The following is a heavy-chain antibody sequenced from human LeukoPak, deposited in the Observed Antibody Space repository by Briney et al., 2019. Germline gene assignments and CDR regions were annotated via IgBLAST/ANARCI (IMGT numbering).Heavy chain of an antibody. J-gene: IGHJ6*02. CDR1: GGSISSYY. CDR2: IYYSGST. V-gene: IGHV4-59*01. Sequence: SETLTLTCTVSGGSISSYYWSWIRQPPGKGLEWIGYIYYSGSTNYNPSLESRVTMSVDTSKNQFSLKLSSVTAADTAVFYCARETYYYGMDVWGQGTTVTVSS. CDR3: ARETYYYGMDV.